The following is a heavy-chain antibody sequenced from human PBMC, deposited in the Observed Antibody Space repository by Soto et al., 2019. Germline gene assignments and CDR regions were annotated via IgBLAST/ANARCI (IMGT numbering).Heavy chain of an antibody. CDR2: MSADGTNE. CDR3: ARCGYISGLYCYFDF. D-gene: IGHD6-19*01. V-gene: IGHV3-30-3*01. CDR1: RFTFTTYA. J-gene: IGHJ4*02. Sequence: PGGTLSLSCAASRFTFTTYAMNWGRQAPGQGLEWVALMSADGTNEHYADSVRGRFTVSRDNSRNTLFLQMNNLRTDDTAVYYCARCGYISGLYCYFDFGGLGTLVTVS.